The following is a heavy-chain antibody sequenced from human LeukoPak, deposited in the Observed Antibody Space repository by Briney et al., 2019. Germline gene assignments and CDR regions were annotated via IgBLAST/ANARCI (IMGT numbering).Heavy chain of an antibody. D-gene: IGHD3-3*01. CDR2: ISSSSSTI. CDR3: ARDRAYFGVVIYYFDY. CDR1: GFTFDDYG. V-gene: IGHV3-48*01. Sequence: GGSLRLSCAASGFTFDDYGMSWVRQAPGKGLEWVSYISSSSSTIYYADSVKGRFTISRDNAKNSLYLQMNSLRAEDTAVYYCARDRAYFGVVIYYFDYWGQGTLVTVSS. J-gene: IGHJ4*02.